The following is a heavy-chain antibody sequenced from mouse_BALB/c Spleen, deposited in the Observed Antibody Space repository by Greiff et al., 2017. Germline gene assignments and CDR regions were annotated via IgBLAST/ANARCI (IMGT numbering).Heavy chain of an antibody. CDR1: GYTFTRYW. D-gene: IGHD4-1*01. V-gene: IGHV1-7*01. CDR2: INPSTGYT. J-gene: IGHJ3*01. Sequence: VQLQESGAELAKPGASVKMSCKASGYTFTRYWMHWVKQRPGQGLEWIGYINPSTGYTEYNQKFKDKATLTADKSSSTAYMQLSSLTSEDSAVYYCARWDWFAYWGQGTLVTVSA. CDR3: ARWDWFAY.